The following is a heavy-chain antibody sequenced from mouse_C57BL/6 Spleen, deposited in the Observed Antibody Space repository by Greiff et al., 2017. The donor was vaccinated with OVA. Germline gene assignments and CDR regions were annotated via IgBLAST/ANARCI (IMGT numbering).Heavy chain of an antibody. CDR1: GFSFNTYA. J-gene: IGHJ4*01. CDR2: IRSKSNNYAT. Sequence: EVQLVESGGGLVQPKGSLKLSCAASGFSFNTYAMNWVRQAPGKGLEWVARIRSKSNNYATYYADSVKDRFTSSRDDSESMLYLQMNNLKTEDTAMYYCVRHGTGAMDYWGQGTSVTVSS. V-gene: IGHV10-1*01. CDR3: VRHGTGAMDY.